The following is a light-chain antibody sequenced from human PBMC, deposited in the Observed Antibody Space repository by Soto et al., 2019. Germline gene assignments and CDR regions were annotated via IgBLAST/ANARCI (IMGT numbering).Light chain of an antibody. Sequence: SYELTQPPSVSVAPGKTARITCGGNNIGSKSVHWYQQKPGQAPVLVIYYDSDRPSGIPERFSGSNSGNTATLTISRVEAGDEADYYCQVWDNISDHVEFGGGTKLTVL. V-gene: IGLV3-21*04. CDR2: YDS. J-gene: IGLJ2*01. CDR3: QVWDNISDHVE. CDR1: NIGSKS.